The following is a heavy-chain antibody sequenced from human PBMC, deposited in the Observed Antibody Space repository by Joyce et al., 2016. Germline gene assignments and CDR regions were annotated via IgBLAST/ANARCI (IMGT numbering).Heavy chain of an antibody. V-gene: IGHV3-7*04. CDR3: TRTISATPGDY. D-gene: IGHD5-24*01. Sequence: VQLVESGGGLVQPGGSLRLSCEASGFIFSSYWMTWVRQAPGKGPEWLANIKQDGSEKYYVDSLKGRFTISRDNAKSSRYLQMNSLRADDTAVYYCTRTISATPGDYWGQGTLVTVSS. CDR2: IKQDGSEK. J-gene: IGHJ4*02. CDR1: GFIFSSYW.